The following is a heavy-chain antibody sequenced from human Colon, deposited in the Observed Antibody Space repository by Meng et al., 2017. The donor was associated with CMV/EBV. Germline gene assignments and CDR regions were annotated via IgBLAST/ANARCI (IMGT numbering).Heavy chain of an antibody. CDR1: GFSFSYFW. V-gene: IGHV3-7*01. J-gene: IGHJ3*02. Sequence: GESLKISCAASGFSFSYFWMHWVRQPPGRGLELVAHIKEDGSEKYFVGSVKGRFTISRDNAKNSLYLQMNSLRAEDTAVYYCARDPFIKAFDIWGQGTMVTVSS. CDR2: IKEDGSEK. CDR3: ARDPFIKAFDI.